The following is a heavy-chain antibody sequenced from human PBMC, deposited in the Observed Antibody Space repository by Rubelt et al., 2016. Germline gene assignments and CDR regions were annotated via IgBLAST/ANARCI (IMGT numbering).Heavy chain of an antibody. V-gene: IGHV1-18*01. CDR2: ISAYNGNT. J-gene: IGHJ4*02. Sequence: QVQLVQSGAEVKKPGASVKVSCKASGYTFTSYGISWVRQAPGQGLEWMGWISAYNGNTNDAKKLQGRATRTPGTSAGIAYMGLRGRRSEYTDVYYCAGDLEIEGDGDYGGQGTLVTVAS. CDR3: AGDLEIEGDGDY. D-gene: IGHD3-16*01. CDR1: GYTFTSYG.